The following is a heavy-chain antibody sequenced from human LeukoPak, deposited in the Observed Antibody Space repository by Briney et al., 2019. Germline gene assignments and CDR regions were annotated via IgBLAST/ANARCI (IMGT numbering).Heavy chain of an antibody. D-gene: IGHD6-19*01. CDR1: GFTFSSHS. CDR3: ARDEGIAVALDY. Sequence: KPGGSLRLSCAASGFTFSSHSMNWVRQAPGKGLEWVSSISSSSSYIYYADSVKGRFTISRDNAKNSLYLQMNSLRAEDTAVYYCARDEGIAVALDYWGQGTLVTVSS. CDR2: ISSSSSYI. J-gene: IGHJ4*02. V-gene: IGHV3-21*01.